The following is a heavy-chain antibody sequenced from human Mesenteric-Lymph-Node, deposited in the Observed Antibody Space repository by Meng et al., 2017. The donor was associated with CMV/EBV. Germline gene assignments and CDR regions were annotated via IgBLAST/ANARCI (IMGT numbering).Heavy chain of an antibody. CDR1: GGSFSGYY. V-gene: IGHV4-34*01. CDR2: INHSGST. CDR3: ARGVVAVAGLDTYHI. J-gene: IGHJ3*02. D-gene: IGHD6-19*01. Sequence: SETLSLTCAVYGGSFSGYYWSWIRQPPGKGLEWIGEINHSGSTNYNPSLKSRVTISVDTSKNQFSLKLSSVTPEDTAVYYCARGVVAVAGLDTYHIWGQGTRVTVSS.